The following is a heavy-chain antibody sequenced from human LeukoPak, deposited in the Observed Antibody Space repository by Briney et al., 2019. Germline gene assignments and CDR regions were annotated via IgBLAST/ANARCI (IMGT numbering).Heavy chain of an antibody. J-gene: IGHJ4*02. D-gene: IGHD2-2*01. CDR2: IWYNGSNK. Sequence: GGSLRLSCAASGFTFSSYGMHWVRQAPAKGLEWGAVIWYNGSNKYYADPVKGRFTISRDNSKNTLYLQMNSLRAEDTAVYYCEADSTADYWGQGTLVTVSS. V-gene: IGHV3-33*01. CDR1: GFTFSSYG. CDR3: EADSTADY.